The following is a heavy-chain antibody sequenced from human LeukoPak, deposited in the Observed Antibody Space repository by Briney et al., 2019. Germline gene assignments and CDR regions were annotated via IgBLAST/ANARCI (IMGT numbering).Heavy chain of an antibody. J-gene: IGHJ4*02. D-gene: IGHD6-19*01. CDR3: ARAVADVLAATAYHFDY. CDR1: RNACPVYD. CDR2: ITPNRVGT. Sequence: KAFPNSCRNACPVYDMRRVRQAPGHGLEWIGSITPNRVGTNYAQKFQGRVTMTRDTSISTAYMELSRLRSDDTAVYYCARAVADVLAATAYHFDYWGQGTLVMVSS. V-gene: IGHV1-2*02.